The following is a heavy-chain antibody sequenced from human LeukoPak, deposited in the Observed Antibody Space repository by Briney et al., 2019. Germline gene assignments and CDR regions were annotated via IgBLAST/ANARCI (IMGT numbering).Heavy chain of an antibody. CDR1: GFTFSSFA. CDR2: FDGNGPNT. CDR3: AKPRTTGLGWAQFDY. J-gene: IGHJ4*02. V-gene: IGHV3-23*01. D-gene: IGHD2-8*02. Sequence: GGSLRLSCAASGFTFSSFAMTWVRQAPGKGLEWVSGFDGNGPNTYYADSVKGRWTISRDNSRNTLYLEMNSLSPEDTAIYYCAKPRTTGLGWAQFDYWGQGSLVTVSS.